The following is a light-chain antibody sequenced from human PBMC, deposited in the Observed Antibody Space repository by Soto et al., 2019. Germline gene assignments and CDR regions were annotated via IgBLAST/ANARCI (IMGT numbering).Light chain of an antibody. V-gene: IGLV2-14*01. Sequence: QSALTQPASVSGSPGQSITISCTGTSSDVGGYNYVSWYQQHPGKAPKLMIYDVSNRPSGVSNRFSGPKSGNTASLTNSGLQAEDEAEYYCSSYPSSSTLGVVFGGGTKLTVL. CDR1: SSDVGGYNY. CDR2: DVS. CDR3: SSYPSSSTLGVV. J-gene: IGLJ2*01.